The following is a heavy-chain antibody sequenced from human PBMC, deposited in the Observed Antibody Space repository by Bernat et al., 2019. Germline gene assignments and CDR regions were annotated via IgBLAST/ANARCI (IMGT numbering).Heavy chain of an antibody. V-gene: IGHV3-23*01. J-gene: IGHJ4*02. CDR3: ARSYSSSWLFDY. Sequence: EVQLLESGGGLVQPGGSLRLSCAASGFTFSSYAMSWVRQAPGKGLEWVSAISGSGGSTYYADSVKGRFTISRDNSKNTLYLQMNSLRAEDTAVYYCARSYSSSWLFDYWGQGALVTVSS. CDR2: ISGSGGST. CDR1: GFTFSSYA. D-gene: IGHD6-13*01.